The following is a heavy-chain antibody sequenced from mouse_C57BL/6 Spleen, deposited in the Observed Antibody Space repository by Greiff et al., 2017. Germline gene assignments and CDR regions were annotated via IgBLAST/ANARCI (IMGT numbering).Heavy chain of an antibody. V-gene: IGHV1-55*01. CDR3: AIGTTVVAPDY. CDR2: IYPGSGST. J-gene: IGHJ2*01. Sequence: QVQLKESGAELVKPGASVKMSCKASGYTFTSYWITWVKQRPGQGLEWIGDIYPGSGSTNYNEKFKSKATLTVDTSSSTAYMQLSSLTSEDSAVYYCAIGTTVVAPDYWGQGTTLTVSS. D-gene: IGHD1-1*01. CDR1: GYTFTSYW.